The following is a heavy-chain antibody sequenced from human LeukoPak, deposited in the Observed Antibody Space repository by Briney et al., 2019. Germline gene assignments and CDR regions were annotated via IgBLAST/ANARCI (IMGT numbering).Heavy chain of an antibody. D-gene: IGHD3-22*01. CDR1: GFRLSSYG. Sequence: GGSLRLSCSASGFRLSSYGMSWVRQAPGKGLEWVASINRDGSEIHYVDSVKGRFTISRDNAKDSLYLQMNSLRAEDTALYYCARIHYYDSSAYYRYYFDYWGQGTLVTVSS. J-gene: IGHJ4*02. CDR2: INRDGSEI. V-gene: IGHV3-7*03. CDR3: ARIHYYDSSAYYRYYFDY.